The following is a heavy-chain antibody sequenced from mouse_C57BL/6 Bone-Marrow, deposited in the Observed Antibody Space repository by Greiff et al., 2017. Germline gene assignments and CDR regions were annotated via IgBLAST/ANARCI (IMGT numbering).Heavy chain of an antibody. D-gene: IGHD2-5*01. CDR3: ARFAYYSNYLYYAMDY. J-gene: IGHJ4*01. CDR2: INPNYGTT. CDR1: GYSFTDYN. Sequence: VQLKQSGPELVKPGASVKISCKASGYSFTDYNMNWVKQSNGKSLEWIGVINPNYGTTSYNQKFKGKATLTVDQSSSTAYMQLRSLTSEDSAVYFCARFAYYSNYLYYAMDYWGQGTSVTVSS. V-gene: IGHV1-39*01.